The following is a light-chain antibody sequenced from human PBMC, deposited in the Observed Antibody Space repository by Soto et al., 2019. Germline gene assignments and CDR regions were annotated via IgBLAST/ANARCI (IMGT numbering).Light chain of an antibody. Sequence: QSVLTQPASVSGSPGQSITLSCTGTSSDVGSYNYVSWYQQHPGKAPKLMIYEVSNRPSGVSDRFSGSKSGNTASLTISGLQAEDEADYYCSSYTSTATRVFGGGTKVTVL. J-gene: IGLJ3*02. CDR1: SSDVGSYNY. V-gene: IGLV2-14*01. CDR2: EVS. CDR3: SSYTSTATRV.